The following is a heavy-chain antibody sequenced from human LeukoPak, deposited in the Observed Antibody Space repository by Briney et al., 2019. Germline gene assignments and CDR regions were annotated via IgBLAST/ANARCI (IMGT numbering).Heavy chain of an antibody. V-gene: IGHV1-2*02. J-gene: IGHJ6*03. D-gene: IGHD4-17*01. Sequence: ASVKVSCKASGYTFTGYYMHWVRQAPGQGLEWMGWINPNSGGTNYAQKFQGRVTMTRDTSISTAYMELSRLRSDDTAGYYCARGVYGDYAYYMDVWGKGTTVTVSS. CDR1: GYTFTGYY. CDR2: INPNSGGT. CDR3: ARGVYGDYAYYMDV.